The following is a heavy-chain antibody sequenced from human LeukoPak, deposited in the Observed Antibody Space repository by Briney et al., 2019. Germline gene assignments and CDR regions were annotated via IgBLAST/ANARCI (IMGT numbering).Heavy chain of an antibody. Sequence: ASVKVSCKVSGYTLTELSMHWVRQAPGKGLEWMGGFDPEDGETISAQKFQGRVTMTEDTSTDTAYMELSSLRSEDTAVYYCASRMVYVSRGAFDIWGQGTMVTVSS. CDR1: GYTLTELS. J-gene: IGHJ3*02. V-gene: IGHV1-24*01. CDR2: FDPEDGET. CDR3: ASRMVYVSRGAFDI. D-gene: IGHD2-8*01.